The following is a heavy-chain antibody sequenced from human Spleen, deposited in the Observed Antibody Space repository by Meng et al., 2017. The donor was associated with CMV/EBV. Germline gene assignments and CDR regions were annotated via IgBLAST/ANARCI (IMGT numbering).Heavy chain of an antibody. V-gene: IGHV3-30-3*01. CDR3: ARGGSGTFSSQTLNY. Sequence: SGVTFSSYAMHWVRQAPGKGLEWVAVISYDGSNKYYADSVEGRFTISRDNSKNTMFLQMNSLRPGDTSLYYCARGGSGTFSSQTLNYWGQGTLVTVSS. J-gene: IGHJ4*02. CDR2: ISYDGSNK. D-gene: IGHD1-26*01. CDR1: GVTFSSYA.